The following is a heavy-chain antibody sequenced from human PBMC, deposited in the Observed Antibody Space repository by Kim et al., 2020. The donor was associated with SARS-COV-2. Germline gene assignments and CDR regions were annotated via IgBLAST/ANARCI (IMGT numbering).Heavy chain of an antibody. CDR3: ASLKASTDDAFDI. Sequence: YNPSLKSRVTISVDKSKNQFSLKLSSVTAADTAVYYCASLKASTDDAFDIWGQGTMVTVSS. J-gene: IGHJ3*02. V-gene: IGHV4-4*02. D-gene: IGHD2-2*01.